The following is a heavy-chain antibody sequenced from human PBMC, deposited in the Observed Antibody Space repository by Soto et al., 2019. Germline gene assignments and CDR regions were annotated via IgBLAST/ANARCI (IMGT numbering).Heavy chain of an antibody. CDR2: INSDGSST. CDR3: AVYYGSGSYEDYYYYYYMDV. D-gene: IGHD3-10*01. CDR1: GFTFSSYW. Sequence: GGSLRLSCAASGFTFSSYWMHWVRQAPGKGLVWVSRINSDGSSTSYADSVKGRFTISRDNAKNTLYLQMNSLRAEDTAVYYCAVYYGSGSYEDYYYYYYMDVWGKGTTVTVSS. J-gene: IGHJ6*03. V-gene: IGHV3-74*01.